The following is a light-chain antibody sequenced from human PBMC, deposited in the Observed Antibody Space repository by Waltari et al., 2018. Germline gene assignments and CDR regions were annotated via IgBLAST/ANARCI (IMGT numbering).Light chain of an antibody. Sequence: QSALTQPASVSGSPGQSITISCPGTSNDVGGYNYVSWYQQHPGKAPNLMIFDVNDRPSGVSNRFSGSKSGNTASLTISGLQAEDEADYYCNSFTSSSTWVFGGGTKLTVL. CDR1: SNDVGGYNY. CDR3: NSFTSSSTWV. V-gene: IGLV2-14*01. CDR2: DVN. J-gene: IGLJ3*02.